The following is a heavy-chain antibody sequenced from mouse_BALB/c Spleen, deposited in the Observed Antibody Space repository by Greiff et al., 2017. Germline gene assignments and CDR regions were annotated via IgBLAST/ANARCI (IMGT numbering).Heavy chain of an antibody. CDR3: ARGRDTWFAY. V-gene: IGHV5-6-5*01. J-gene: IGHJ3*01. CDR2: ISSGGST. CDR1: GFTFSSYA. Sequence: EVQLVESGGGLVKPGGSLKLSCAASGFTFSSYAMSWVRQTPEKRLEWVASISSGGSTYYPDSVKGRFTISRDNARNILYLQMSSLRSEDTAMYYCARGRDTWFAYWGQGTLVTVSA.